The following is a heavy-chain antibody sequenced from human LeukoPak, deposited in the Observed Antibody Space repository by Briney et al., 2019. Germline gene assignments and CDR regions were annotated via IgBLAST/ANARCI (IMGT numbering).Heavy chain of an antibody. Sequence: SETLSLTCTVSGGSISSYYWSWIRQPPGKGLEWIGYIYYSGSTNYNPSLKSRVTISVDTSKNQFSLKLSSVTAADTAVYYCANADRYCSSGSCPVPDAFDFWGQGTMVAVSS. J-gene: IGHJ3*01. D-gene: IGHD2-15*01. CDR2: IYYSGST. V-gene: IGHV4-59*12. CDR3: ANADRYCSSGSCPVPDAFDF. CDR1: GGSISSYY.